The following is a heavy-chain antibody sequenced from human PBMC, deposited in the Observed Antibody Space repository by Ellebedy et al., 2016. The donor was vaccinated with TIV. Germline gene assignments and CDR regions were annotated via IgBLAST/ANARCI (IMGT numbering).Heavy chain of an antibody. V-gene: IGHV4-30-2*01. Sequence: LRLXXAVSGGSMRSGPYCWSWIRQPPGKGLEWVGYINQSGRTYYNPSLKSRVTISVDRSRNKFSLDLRSVTAADTAVYYCARGRHSCGYEWLDTWGQGTLASVSS. CDR2: INQSGRT. CDR1: GGSMRSGPYC. D-gene: IGHD5-18*01. CDR3: ARGRHSCGYEWLDT. J-gene: IGHJ5*02.